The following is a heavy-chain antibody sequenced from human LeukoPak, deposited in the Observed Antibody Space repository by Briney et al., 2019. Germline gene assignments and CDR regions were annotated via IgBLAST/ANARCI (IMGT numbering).Heavy chain of an antibody. J-gene: IGHJ4*02. Sequence: ASVTVSCKASRYTFTSYAMRWVRQAPGQRLEWMGWINAGNGNTKYSQKFQGRVTITRDTSASTAYMELSSLRSEDTAVYYCARIHADYYDSTLDYWGQGTLVTVSS. CDR1: RYTFTSYA. CDR3: ARIHADYYDSTLDY. D-gene: IGHD3-22*01. V-gene: IGHV1-3*01. CDR2: INAGNGNT.